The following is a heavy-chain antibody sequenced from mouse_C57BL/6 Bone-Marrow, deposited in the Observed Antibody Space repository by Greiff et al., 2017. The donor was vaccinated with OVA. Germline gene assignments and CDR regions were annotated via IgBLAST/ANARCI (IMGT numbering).Heavy chain of an antibody. CDR2: IDPSDSYT. CDR1: GYTFTSYW. V-gene: IGHV1-50*01. D-gene: IGHD2-4*01. Sequence: QVQLQQPGAELVKPGASVKLSCKASGYTFTSYWMQWVKQRPGQGLEWIGEIDPSDSYTNYNQKFKGKATLTVDTSSSTAYMQLSSLTSEDSAVYYCAREYYEGFAYWGQGTLVTVSA. CDR3: AREYYEGFAY. J-gene: IGHJ3*01.